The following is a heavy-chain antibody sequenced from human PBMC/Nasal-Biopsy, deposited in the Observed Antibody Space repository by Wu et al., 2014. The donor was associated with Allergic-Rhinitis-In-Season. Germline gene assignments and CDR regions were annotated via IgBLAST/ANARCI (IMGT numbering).Heavy chain of an antibody. V-gene: IGHV1-18*04. CDR3: ARALHYYESTDDFFDP. D-gene: IGHD3-22*01. CDR2: ISPYNGQT. J-gene: IGHJ5*02. Sequence: VKVSCKASIYMHSSYGLNWVRQAPGQGLEWLGWISPYNGQTRYAQNLQGRVTMTTDTSTGTAYVELRSLRSDDTAVYYCARALHYYESTDDFFDPWGQGTLVTVSS. CDR1: IYMHSSYG.